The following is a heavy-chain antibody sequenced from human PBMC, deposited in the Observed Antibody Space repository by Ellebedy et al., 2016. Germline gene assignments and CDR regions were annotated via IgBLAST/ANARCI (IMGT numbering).Heavy chain of an antibody. CDR1: GYTFIGYY. Sequence: ASVKVSCXASGYTFIGYYMHWVRQAPGQGLEWMGWINPNSGGTNYTQKFQGRVTMTRDTSISTAYMELSSLRSDDTAVYYCARDRSNTFLDYWGQGTLVTVSS. CDR3: ARDRSNTFLDY. V-gene: IGHV1-2*02. J-gene: IGHJ4*02. D-gene: IGHD5-18*01. CDR2: INPNSGGT.